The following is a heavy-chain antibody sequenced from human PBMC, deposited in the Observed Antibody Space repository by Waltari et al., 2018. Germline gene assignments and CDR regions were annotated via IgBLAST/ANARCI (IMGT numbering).Heavy chain of an antibody. Sequence: QVQLQESGPGLVKPSATLSLTCTVSGGSISSYYWRWLRQPPGKGLEWIGYIYYSGSTNYNPSLKSRVTISVDTSKNQFSLKLSSVTAADTAVYYCARCGGDCYDLDYWGQGTLVTVSS. CDR1: GGSISSYY. V-gene: IGHV4-59*01. J-gene: IGHJ4*02. CDR2: IYYSGST. D-gene: IGHD2-21*01. CDR3: ARCGGDCYDLDY.